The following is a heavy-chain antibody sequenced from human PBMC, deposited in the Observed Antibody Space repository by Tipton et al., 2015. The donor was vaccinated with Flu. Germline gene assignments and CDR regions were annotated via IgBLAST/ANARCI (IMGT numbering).Heavy chain of an antibody. D-gene: IGHD2-21*01. Sequence: SLRLSCAASGFTFGDYAMHWVRQAPGKGLEWVSGITWNSGSIAYADSVKGRFTISRDNAKNSLYLHMGSLRAEDTALYFCAKGYSYYYYYSMDVWGQGTTVTVSS. CDR3: AKGYSYYYYYSMDV. CDR2: ITWNSGSI. J-gene: IGHJ6*02. CDR1: GFTFGDYA. V-gene: IGHV3-9*01.